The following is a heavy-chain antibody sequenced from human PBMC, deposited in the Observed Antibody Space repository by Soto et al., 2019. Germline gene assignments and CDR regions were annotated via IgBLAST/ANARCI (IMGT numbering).Heavy chain of an antibody. CDR2: INHSGST. J-gene: IGHJ4*02. CDR3: ARGLGYCSGGSCETSVNFDY. D-gene: IGHD2-15*01. V-gene: IGHV4-34*01. Sequence: SETLSLTCAVYGGSFSGYYWSWIRQPPGKGLEWIGEINHSGSTNYNPSLKSRVTISVDTSKNQFSLKLSSVTAADTAVYYCARGLGYCSGGSCETSVNFDYWGQGTLVTVSS. CDR1: GGSFSGYY.